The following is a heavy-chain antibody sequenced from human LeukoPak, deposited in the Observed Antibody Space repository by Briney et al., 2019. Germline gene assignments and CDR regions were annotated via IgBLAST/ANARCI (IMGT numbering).Heavy chain of an antibody. CDR1: GGSISSYY. CDR3: ARAPVIMVRGVVMPNNKGEIAYYFDF. Sequence: SETLSLTCTVSGGSISSYYWSWIRQPAGKGLEWIGRIYSSGSINYNPSPKSRVTMSVDTSKTQFSLKLTSVTAADTAVYYCARAPVIMVRGVVMPNNKGEIAYYFDFWGQGTLVTVSS. J-gene: IGHJ4*02. V-gene: IGHV4-4*07. CDR2: IYSSGSI. D-gene: IGHD3-10*01.